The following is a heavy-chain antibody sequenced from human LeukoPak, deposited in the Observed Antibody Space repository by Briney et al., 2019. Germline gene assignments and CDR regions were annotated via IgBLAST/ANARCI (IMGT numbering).Heavy chain of an antibody. Sequence: GGSLRLSCAASGLHFSGTAMSWVRQAPGKGLEWVSAISHDGMNAYYADSVKGRFTISRDNSKKTVSLEMSSLTAADTGVYYCAKDGAQYSSGPECDPRGQGALVTVSS. V-gene: IGHV3-23*01. CDR3: AKDGAQYSSGPECDP. D-gene: IGHD6-19*01. CDR2: ISHDGMNA. J-gene: IGHJ5*02. CDR1: GLHFSGTA.